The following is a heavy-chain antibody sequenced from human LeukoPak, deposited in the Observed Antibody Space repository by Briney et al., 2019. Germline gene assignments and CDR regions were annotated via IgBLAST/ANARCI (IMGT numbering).Heavy chain of an antibody. J-gene: IGHJ4*02. V-gene: IGHV3-33*08. CDR1: GFTFSSYA. CDR2: IWYDGSNK. Sequence: GGSLRLSCAASGFTFSSYAMSWVRQAPGKGLEWVAVIWYDGSNKYYADSVKGRFTISRDNSKNTLYLQMNSLRAEDTAVYYCARGRTLGYCSSTSCSYYFDYWGQGTLVTVSS. CDR3: ARGRTLGYCSSTSCSYYFDY. D-gene: IGHD2-2*01.